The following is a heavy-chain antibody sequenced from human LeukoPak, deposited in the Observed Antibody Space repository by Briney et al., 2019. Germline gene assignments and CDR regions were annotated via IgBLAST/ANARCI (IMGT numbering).Heavy chain of an antibody. D-gene: IGHD3-16*01. V-gene: IGHV3-11*01. Sequence: PGGSLRLSCAGSGFTFSDHYLSWIRQAPGKGLEWVSYIWNSGSTIYYADSVMGRFTISRDNAKNSVYLQMNSLRAEDTAVYYCARGHYGLDYWGQGTTVTVSS. J-gene: IGHJ4*02. CDR1: GFTFSDHY. CDR2: IWNSGSTI. CDR3: ARGHYGLDY.